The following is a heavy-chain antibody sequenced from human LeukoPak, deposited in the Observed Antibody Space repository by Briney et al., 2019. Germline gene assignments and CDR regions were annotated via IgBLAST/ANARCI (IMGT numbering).Heavy chain of an antibody. J-gene: IGHJ3*02. CDR2: IYYSGST. V-gene: IGHV4-30-4*01. Sequence: PSETLSLTCTVSGGSVSSGSYYWSWIRQPPGKGLEWIGYIYYSGSTYYNPSLKSRVTISVDTSKNQFSLKLSSVTAADTAVYYCARCAGDGPGAFDIWGQGTMVTVSS. CDR1: GGSVSSGSYY. CDR3: ARCAGDGPGAFDI. D-gene: IGHD3-10*01.